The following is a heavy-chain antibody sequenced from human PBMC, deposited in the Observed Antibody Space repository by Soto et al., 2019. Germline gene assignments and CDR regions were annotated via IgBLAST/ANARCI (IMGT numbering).Heavy chain of an antibody. J-gene: IGHJ4*02. CDR1: GYTFTGYY. D-gene: IGHD6-13*01. CDR3: ATHSIAATGTPDPQFDY. Sequence: ASVKVSCKASGYTFTGYYIHWVRHAPGQGLEWMGWTNPNSGGTNYAQKFQGWVTMTRDTSINTAYMELTRLISDDTAVYYCATHSIAATGTPDPQFDYWGQGTLVTVSS. CDR2: TNPNSGGT. V-gene: IGHV1-2*04.